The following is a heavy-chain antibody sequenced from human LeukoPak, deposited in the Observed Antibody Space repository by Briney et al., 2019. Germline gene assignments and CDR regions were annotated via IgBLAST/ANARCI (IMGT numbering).Heavy chain of an antibody. D-gene: IGHD4-17*01. CDR1: GYRFSSYW. J-gene: IGHJ3*02. V-gene: IGHV5-51*01. CDR3: ARHNTVTTGAFDI. Sequence: GESLKISCKGSGYRFSSYWIGWVRQMPGKGLEWMGIIYPGDSDTRYSPSFQGQVTISADKSISTAYLQWSGLKASDTAMYYCARHNTVTTGAFDIWGQGTMVTVSS. CDR2: IYPGDSDT.